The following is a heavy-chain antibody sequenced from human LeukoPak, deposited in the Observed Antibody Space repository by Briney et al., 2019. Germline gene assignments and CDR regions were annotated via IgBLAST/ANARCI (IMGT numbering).Heavy chain of an antibody. CDR2: IKQDGSDK. CDR1: GLKFSSYW. CDR3: ASQSRYCSGDSCYSFDY. D-gene: IGHD2-15*01. J-gene: IGHJ4*02. Sequence: GGSLRLSCAASGLKFSSYWMSWVRQAPGKGLGWVANIKQDGSDKYYVDSVKSRFTISRDNAKNSLYLQMNSLRAEDTAVYYCASQSRYCSGDSCYSFDYWGQGTLVTVSS. V-gene: IGHV3-7*01.